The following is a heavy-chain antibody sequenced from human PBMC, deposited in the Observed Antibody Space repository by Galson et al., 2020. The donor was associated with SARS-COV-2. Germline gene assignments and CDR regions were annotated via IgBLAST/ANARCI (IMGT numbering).Heavy chain of an antibody. Sequence: GGSLRLSCAASGFTFSDNYMTWVRQAPGKGLEWVSFIYSGGKIFYTDSVKDRFFISRDISKNMVYLQMNSLGVEDTAVYFCSRLYCSTITCHGDMDVWGQGTTVTVSS. CDR2: IYSGGKI. V-gene: IGHV3-66*04. CDR3: SRLYCSTITCHGDMDV. J-gene: IGHJ6*02. D-gene: IGHD2-2*01. CDR1: GFTFSDNY.